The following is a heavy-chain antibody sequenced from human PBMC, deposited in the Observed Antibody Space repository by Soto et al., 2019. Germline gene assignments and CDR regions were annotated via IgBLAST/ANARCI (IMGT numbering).Heavy chain of an antibody. V-gene: IGHV3-23*01. D-gene: IGHD3-22*01. CDR1: GFTFSSYA. CDR3: AKDKYYYDSSGYNGAEYFQH. CDR2: ISGSGGST. Sequence: GSLRLSCAASGFTFSSYAMSWVRQAPGKGLEWVSAISGSGGSTYYADSVKGRFTISRDNSKNTLYLQMNSLRAEDTAVYYCAKDKYYYDSSGYNGAEYFQHWGQGTLVTVSS. J-gene: IGHJ1*01.